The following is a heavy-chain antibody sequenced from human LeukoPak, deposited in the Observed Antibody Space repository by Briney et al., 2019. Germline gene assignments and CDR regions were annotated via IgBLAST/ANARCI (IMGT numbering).Heavy chain of an antibody. V-gene: IGHV3-21*06. CDR1: GFTFSTYS. CDR2: IRTSGTFM. D-gene: IGHD6-19*01. Sequence: GGSLRLSCATSGFTFSTYSLSWVRQAPGKGLEWVSSIRTSGTFMYYADSVKGRFTISRDKAKNSLYLQMNSLRPEDMAVYYCARGQFLDYWGQGTLVTVSS. CDR3: ARGQFLDY. J-gene: IGHJ4*02.